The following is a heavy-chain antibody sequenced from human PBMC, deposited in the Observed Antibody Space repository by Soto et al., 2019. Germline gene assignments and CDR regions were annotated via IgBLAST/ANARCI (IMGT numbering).Heavy chain of an antibody. J-gene: IGHJ6*02. D-gene: IGHD2-2*01. CDR3: ARAGIAYCSSTTCYLYYYVMDV. CDR1: GYTVTSYY. CDR2: INPNSGST. V-gene: IGHV1-46*01. Sequence: GASVKVSCKASGYTVTSYYMHWVRQAPGQGLEWMGIINPNSGSTTYAQKFQGRVTMTRDTSTSTGYMELTSLTSGDTAVYYCARAGIAYCSSTTCYLYYYVMDVWGQGTTVTVSS.